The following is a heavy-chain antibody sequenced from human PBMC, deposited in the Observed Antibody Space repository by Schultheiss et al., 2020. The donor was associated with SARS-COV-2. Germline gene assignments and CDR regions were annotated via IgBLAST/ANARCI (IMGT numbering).Heavy chain of an antibody. CDR2: IKSKTDGGTT. Sequence: GGSLRLSCAASGFTFSSYGMHWVRQAPGKGLEWVGRIKSKTDGGTTDYAAPVKGRFTISRDDSKNTLYLQVNSLKTEDTAVYYCTTETPFWSGYYGGGDAFDIWGQGTMVTVSS. D-gene: IGHD3-3*01. V-gene: IGHV3-15*01. CDR3: TTETPFWSGYYGGGDAFDI. J-gene: IGHJ3*02. CDR1: GFTFSSYG.